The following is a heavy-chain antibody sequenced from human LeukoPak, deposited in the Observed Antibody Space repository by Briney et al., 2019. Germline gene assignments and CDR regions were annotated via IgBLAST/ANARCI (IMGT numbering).Heavy chain of an antibody. J-gene: IGHJ4*02. CDR2: IYYSGST. CDR3: ARGHGTEPLDY. CDR1: GGSISSGGYY. Sequence: SETLSLTCTVSGGSISSGGYYWSWIRQHPGKGPEWIGYIYYSGSTYYNPSLKSRVTISVDTSKNQFSLKLSSVTAADTAVYYCARGHGTEPLDYWGQGTLVTVSS. D-gene: IGHD6-13*01. V-gene: IGHV4-31*03.